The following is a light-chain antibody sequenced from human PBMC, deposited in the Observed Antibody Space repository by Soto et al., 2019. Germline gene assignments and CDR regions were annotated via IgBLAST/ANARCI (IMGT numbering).Light chain of an antibody. Sequence: SVLTQPASVSGSPGQSITISCTGTSSDVGGYNYVSWYQQHPGKAPKLMIYDVSNRPSGVSNRFSGSKSGNTASLTISGLQAEDEAGYYCSSYTSSSTLYVFGTGTKVTVL. CDR3: SSYTSSSTLYV. J-gene: IGLJ1*01. V-gene: IGLV2-14*01. CDR1: SSDVGGYNY. CDR2: DVS.